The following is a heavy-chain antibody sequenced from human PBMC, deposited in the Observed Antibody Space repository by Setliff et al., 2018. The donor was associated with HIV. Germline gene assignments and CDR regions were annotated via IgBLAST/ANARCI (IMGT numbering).Heavy chain of an antibody. Sequence: SETLSLTCSVSGGSVSSVNYYWSWIRQPPGKGLEWIGYINQSGGISYNPSLKSQVTISVDTSKNQFSLKLSSVTAADTAVYYCARASTRIGYDSSGYPFDYWGQGTLVTVSS. CDR1: GGSVSSVNYY. D-gene: IGHD3-22*01. CDR2: INQSGGI. CDR3: ARASTRIGYDSSGYPFDY. V-gene: IGHV4-61*01. J-gene: IGHJ4*02.